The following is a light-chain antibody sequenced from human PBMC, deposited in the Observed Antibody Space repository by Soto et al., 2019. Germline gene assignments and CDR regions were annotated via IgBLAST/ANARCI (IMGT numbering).Light chain of an antibody. CDR2: EGN. V-gene: IGLV2-23*01. Sequence: QSVLTQPASVSGSPGQSITISCTGSSSNIGSYNFVSWYQQHPGKAPKVIIYEGNQRPSGVSNRFSGSKSGNTASLTISGLQVEDEADYYCCSCAGSSTYVFGTGTKLTVL. CDR3: CSCAGSSTYV. CDR1: SSNIGSYNF. J-gene: IGLJ1*01.